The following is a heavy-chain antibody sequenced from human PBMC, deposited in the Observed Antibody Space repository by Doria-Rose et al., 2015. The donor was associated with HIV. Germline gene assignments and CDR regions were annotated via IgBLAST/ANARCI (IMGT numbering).Heavy chain of an antibody. Sequence: QIALKESGPVLVKPTETLTLTCTVSGVSLSSPGMGVSWIRQPPGNALEWLARIFSDDERSYKTSLKSRLTISRCTSKSQVVLTMTDMDPVDTATYYCARIKSSRWYHKYYFDFWGQGTLVIVSA. J-gene: IGHJ4*02. CDR1: GVSLSSPGMG. D-gene: IGHD6-13*01. CDR3: ARIKSSRWYHKYYFDF. CDR2: IFSDDER. V-gene: IGHV2-26*01.